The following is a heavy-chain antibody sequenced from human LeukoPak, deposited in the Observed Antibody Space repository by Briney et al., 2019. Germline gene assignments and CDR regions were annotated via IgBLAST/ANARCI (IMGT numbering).Heavy chain of an antibody. J-gene: IGHJ3*02. CDR3: ARAQVVVVTGFDAFDI. Sequence: SQTLSLTCTVSGGSISSGSYYWSWIRQPAGKGLEWIGRIYTSGSTNYNPSLKSRVTISVDTSKNQFSLKLSSVTAADTAVYYFARAQVVVVTGFDAFDIWGQGTMVTVSS. D-gene: IGHD2-21*02. V-gene: IGHV4-61*02. CDR1: GGSISSGSYY. CDR2: IYTSGST.